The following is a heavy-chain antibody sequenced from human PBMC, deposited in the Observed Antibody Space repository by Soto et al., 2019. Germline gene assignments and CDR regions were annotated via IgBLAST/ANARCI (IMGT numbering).Heavy chain of an antibody. CDR1: DFTFSSYT. CDR2: IVSSGQSI. Sequence: GGSLRLSCTASDFTFSSYTMNWFRQAPGKGLEWVSSIVSSGQSIYYADSVKGRFTISRDNANNSLFLEMSSLRAEDTALYYCHLWAGTVTTKYHYGVDAWGQGTTVTVAS. J-gene: IGHJ6*02. D-gene: IGHD1-1*01. CDR3: HLWAGTVTTKYHYGVDA. V-gene: IGHV3-21*01.